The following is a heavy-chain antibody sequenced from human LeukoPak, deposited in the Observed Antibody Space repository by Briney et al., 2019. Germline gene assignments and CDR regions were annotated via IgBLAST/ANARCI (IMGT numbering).Heavy chain of an antibody. CDR1: GFTFSSYA. V-gene: IGHV3-23*01. J-gene: IGHJ4*02. Sequence: GGSLRLSCSASGFTFSSYAMSWVRQAPGKGLEWVSAISGSGGSTYYADSVKGRFTISRDNSKNTLYLQMNSLRAEDTAVYYCAKAFYDSSGYYYWGQGTLVTVSS. D-gene: IGHD3-22*01. CDR2: ISGSGGST. CDR3: AKAFYDSSGYYY.